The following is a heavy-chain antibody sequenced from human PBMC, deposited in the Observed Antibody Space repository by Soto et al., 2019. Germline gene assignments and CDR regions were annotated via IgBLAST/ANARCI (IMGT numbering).Heavy chain of an antibody. V-gene: IGHV3-23*01. CDR2: ISGRGGST. D-gene: IGHD2-2*01. CDR3: EKDLCSSSFCPPYYYEAMDV. J-gene: IGHJ6*01. Sequence: PGWSLRLSCTASGFTFSNFAMNWVRQAPGKGLEWLSSISGRGGSTQYAASVKGRFTISSDISKSTLFLQMNSLRVEDTAVYYCEKDLCSSSFCPPYYYEAMDVWGQGTTVPVSS. CDR1: GFTFSNFA.